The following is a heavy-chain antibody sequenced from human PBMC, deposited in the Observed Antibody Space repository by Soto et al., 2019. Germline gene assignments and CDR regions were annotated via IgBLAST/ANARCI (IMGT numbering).Heavy chain of an antibody. J-gene: IGHJ6*02. V-gene: IGHV4-59*01. CDR2: IYYSGST. CDR3: ARSGYYDVWSGMGDIGRHSYSSMVV. Sequence: PSETLSLTCTVSGGSISSYYWSWIRQPPGKGLEWIGYIYYSGSTNYNPSLKSRVTISVDTSKNQFSLKLSSVTAADTAVYYCARSGYYDVWSGMGDIGRHSYSSMVVCGQGTTGTVS. D-gene: IGHD3-3*01. CDR1: GGSISSYY.